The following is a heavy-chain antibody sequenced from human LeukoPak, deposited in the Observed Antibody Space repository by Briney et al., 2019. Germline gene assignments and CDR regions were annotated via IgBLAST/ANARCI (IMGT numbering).Heavy chain of an antibody. V-gene: IGHV4-34*01. CDR2: INHSGST. D-gene: IGHD3-3*01. J-gene: IGHJ2*01. Sequence: SETLSLTCAVYGGSFSGYYWSWIRQPPGKGLEWIGEINHSGSTNCNPSLKSRVTISVDTSKNQFSLKLSSVTAADTAVYYCARHITIFGVVITNWYFDLWGRGTLVTVSS. CDR3: ARHITIFGVVITNWYFDL. CDR1: GGSFSGYY.